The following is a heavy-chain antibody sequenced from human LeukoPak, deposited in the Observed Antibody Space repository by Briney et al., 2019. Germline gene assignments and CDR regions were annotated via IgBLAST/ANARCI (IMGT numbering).Heavy chain of an antibody. CDR3: ARVTMGTGTTYDAFDI. V-gene: IGHV1-2*02. Sequence: ASVKVSCKASGYTFTDYYTHWVRQAPGQGLEWMGWINPNTGGTNYAQKFQGRVTMTRDTSINTAYMELSRLTSDDTAVYYCARVTMGTGTTYDAFDIWGQGTMVTVSS. J-gene: IGHJ3*02. CDR1: GYTFTDYY. D-gene: IGHD1-1*01. CDR2: INPNTGGT.